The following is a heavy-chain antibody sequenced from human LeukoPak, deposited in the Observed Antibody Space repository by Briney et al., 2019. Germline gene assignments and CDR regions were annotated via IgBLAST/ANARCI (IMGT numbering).Heavy chain of an antibody. Sequence: PGGSLRLSCAASGFTFSGSAMHWVRQASGKGLEWVSRIRSKANSYATAYAASVKGRFTISRDDSKNTAYLQMNSLKTEDTAVYYCTRPHKTGYSSNWGQGTLVTVSS. J-gene: IGHJ4*02. D-gene: IGHD6-13*01. CDR3: TRPHKTGYSSN. CDR2: IRSKANSYAT. V-gene: IGHV3-73*01. CDR1: GFTFSGSA.